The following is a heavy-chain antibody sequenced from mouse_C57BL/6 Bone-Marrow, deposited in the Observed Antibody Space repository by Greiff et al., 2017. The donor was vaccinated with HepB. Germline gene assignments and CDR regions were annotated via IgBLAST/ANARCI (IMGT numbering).Heavy chain of an antibody. V-gene: IGHV1-81*01. CDR1: GYTFTSYG. J-gene: IGHJ2*01. D-gene: IGHD4-1*01. Sequence: VKLQQSGAELARPGASVELSCKASGYTFTSYGIRWVKQRPGQGLEWIGEIYPRSGNTYYNEKFKGKATLTADKSSSTAYMELRSLTSEDSAVYFGARGDWDANVDYGGRGTTPTVSA. CDR2: IYPRSGNT. CDR3: ARGDWDANVDY.